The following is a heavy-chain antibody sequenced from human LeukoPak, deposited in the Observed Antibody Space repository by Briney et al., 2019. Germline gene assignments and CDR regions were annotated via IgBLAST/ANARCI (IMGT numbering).Heavy chain of an antibody. D-gene: IGHD6-19*01. J-gene: IGHJ4*02. V-gene: IGHV3-30*02. CDR1: GFTFSSYG. Sequence: GGSLRLSCAASGFTFSSYGMHWVRQAPGKGLEWVAFIRYDGSNKYYADSVKGRFTISRDNSKNTLYLQMNSLRAEDTAVYYCAKDWGGSSSGCPDYWGQGTLVTVSS. CDR2: IRYDGSNK. CDR3: AKDWGGSSSGCPDY.